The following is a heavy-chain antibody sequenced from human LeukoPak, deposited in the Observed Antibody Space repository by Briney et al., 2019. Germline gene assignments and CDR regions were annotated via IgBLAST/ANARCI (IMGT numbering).Heavy chain of an antibody. Sequence: ASVKVSCKASGYTFTGYYMHWVRQAPGQGLEWMGWIDPNTGDTKYTQKFQGRVSMTRDTSFSTAYMELSRLTSDDTAVYYCARDRSMTEKYSRRYFHDYWGQGTLVTVTS. CDR1: GYTFTGYY. J-gene: IGHJ4*02. CDR3: ARDRSMTEKYSRRYFHDY. CDR2: IDPNTGDT. D-gene: IGHD1-26*01. V-gene: IGHV1-2*02.